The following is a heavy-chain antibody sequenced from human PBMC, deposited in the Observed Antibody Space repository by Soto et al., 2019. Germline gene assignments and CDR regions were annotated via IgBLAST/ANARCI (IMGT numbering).Heavy chain of an antibody. CDR2: IYYSGST. J-gene: IGHJ5*02. Sequence: PSETLSLTCTVSGGSISSYYWSWIRQPPGKGLECIGYIYYSGSTNYNPSLKSRVTISVDTSKNQFSLKLSPVTAADTAVYYCARVRYCSSTSCNLERSRWFAPSGQGTLVTVSS. CDR1: GGSISSYY. D-gene: IGHD2-2*01. V-gene: IGHV4-59*01. CDR3: ARVRYCSSTSCNLERSRWFAP.